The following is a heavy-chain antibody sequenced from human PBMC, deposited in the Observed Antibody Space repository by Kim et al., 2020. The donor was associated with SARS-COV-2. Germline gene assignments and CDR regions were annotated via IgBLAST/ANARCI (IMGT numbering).Heavy chain of an antibody. V-gene: IGHV4-39*01. CDR3: ARLSFGSSGYYYGGFD. CDR1: GGSISSSSHY. J-gene: IGHJ4*01. D-gene: IGHD3-22*01. CDR2: IHYSGST. Sequence: SETLSLSCTVSGGSISSSSHYWGWIRQTPGKGLEWIGTIHYSGSTYYNPSLKSRVTISLDTSKNQFSLKLISVTAADTAVYYCARLSFGSSGYYYGGFD.